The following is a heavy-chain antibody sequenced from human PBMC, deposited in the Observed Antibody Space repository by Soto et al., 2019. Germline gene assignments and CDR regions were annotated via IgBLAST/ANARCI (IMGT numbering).Heavy chain of an antibody. CDR1: GFTFDDYA. V-gene: IGHV3-9*01. CDR3: AKDELSLGYYGMDV. Sequence: EVQLVESGGGLVQPGRSLRLSCAASGFTFDDYAMHWVRQAPGKCLAWVSGISWNSGSIGYADSVKGRFTISRDNAKNSLYLQMNSLRAEDTALYYCAKDELSLGYYGMDVWGQGTTVTVSS. CDR2: ISWNSGSI. J-gene: IGHJ6*02. D-gene: IGHD1-7*01.